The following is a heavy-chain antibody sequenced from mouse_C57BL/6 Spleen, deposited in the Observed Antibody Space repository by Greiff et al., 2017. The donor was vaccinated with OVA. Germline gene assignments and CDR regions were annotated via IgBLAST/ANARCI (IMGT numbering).Heavy chain of an antibody. CDR2: ISDGGSYT. J-gene: IGHJ2*01. D-gene: IGHD1-1*01. V-gene: IGHV5-4*01. Sequence: EVKLVESGGGLVKPGGSLKLSCAASGFTFSSYAMSWVRQTPEKRLEWVATISDGGSYTYYPDNVKGRFTISRDNAKNNLYLQMSHLKSEDTAMYYCARDITTVKGFFDYWGQGTTLTVSS. CDR1: GFTFSSYA. CDR3: ARDITTVKGFFDY.